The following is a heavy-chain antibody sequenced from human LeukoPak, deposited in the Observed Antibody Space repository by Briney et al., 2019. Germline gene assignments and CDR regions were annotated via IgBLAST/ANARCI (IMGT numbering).Heavy chain of an antibody. D-gene: IGHD3-3*01. CDR2: IGSSGSTV. CDR1: GFSFSSYE. Sequence: PGGSLRLSCAASGFSFSSYEINWVRQAPGKGLEWVSYIGSSGSTVYYADSVKGRFTISRDNAKKSLYLQMNSLRDEDTAVYYCARPPYDFWSGYYYYYYYYMDVWGKGTTVTVSS. CDR3: ARPPYDFWSGYYYYYYYYMDV. J-gene: IGHJ6*03. V-gene: IGHV3-48*03.